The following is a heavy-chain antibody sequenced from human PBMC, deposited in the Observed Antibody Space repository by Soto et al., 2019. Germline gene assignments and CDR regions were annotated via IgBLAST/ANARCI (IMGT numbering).Heavy chain of an antibody. V-gene: IGHV5-10-1*01. J-gene: IGHJ6*02. CDR3: ARLVDHPYYYGSGSQKGYYGMDV. CDR2: IDPSDSYT. CDR1: GCSFTSCW. Sequence: GESLKISCKGSGCSFTSCWISWVRKMPGKGLEWMGRIDPSDSYTNYSPSFQGHVTISADKSISTAYLQWSSLKASDTAMYYCARLVDHPYYYGSGSQKGYYGMDVWGQGTTVTVSS. D-gene: IGHD3-10*01.